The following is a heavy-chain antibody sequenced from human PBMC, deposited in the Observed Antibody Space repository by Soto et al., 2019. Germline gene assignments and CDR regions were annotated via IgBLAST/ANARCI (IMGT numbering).Heavy chain of an antibody. CDR2: TSYDGTYT. D-gene: IGHD1-26*01. V-gene: IGHV3-30*18. J-gene: IGHJ4*02. CDR1: GFTLSNYG. CDR3: AKTGESGTFGRFDY. Sequence: VQLVESGGGVVQPGRSLRLSCVASGFTLSNYGMHWVRQAPGKGLEWVAATSYDGTYTYYTDSVKGRFTISRDNSKNTLYLQMNSLRPEDTAVYYCAKTGESGTFGRFDYWGQGTLVTVSS.